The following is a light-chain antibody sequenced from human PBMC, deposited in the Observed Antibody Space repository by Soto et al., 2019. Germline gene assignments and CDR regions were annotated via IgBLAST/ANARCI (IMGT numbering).Light chain of an antibody. CDR3: QQYFRSPYT. J-gene: IGKJ2*01. CDR2: GTS. CDR1: QSVSSN. Sequence: EIVLTRSPATLSLSPGERATLSCRASQSVSSNLAWYQKKPGQAPRLLIYGTSSRATGIPDRFSGSGSGTDFNLTISRLETEDFAVYYCQQYFRSPYTFGQGTKVDIK. V-gene: IGKV3-20*01.